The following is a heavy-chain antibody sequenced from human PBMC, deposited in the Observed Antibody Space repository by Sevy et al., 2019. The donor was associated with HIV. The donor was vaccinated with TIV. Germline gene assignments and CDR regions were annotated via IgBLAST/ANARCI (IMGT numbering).Heavy chain of an antibody. D-gene: IGHD3-22*01. CDR1: GFTVSSNY. Sequence: GGSLRLSCAASGFTVSSNYMSWVRQAPGKGLEWVSVIYSGGSTYYADSVKGRFTISRDNSKNTLYLQMNSLRAEDTAVYYCARSPGVLHYYDSSGYLDYWGQGTLVTVSS. J-gene: IGHJ4*02. CDR2: IYSGGST. CDR3: ARSPGVLHYYDSSGYLDY. V-gene: IGHV3-53*01.